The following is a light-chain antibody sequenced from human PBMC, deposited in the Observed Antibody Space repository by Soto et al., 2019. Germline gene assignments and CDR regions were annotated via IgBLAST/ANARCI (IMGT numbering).Light chain of an antibody. Sequence: QSALTQPASVSGSPGQSITISCTGTSSDVGGYNYVSWYQHHPGKAPKLMIYEVSNRPSGVSYRFSGSKSGNTASLTISGLQAEDEADYYCNSYTGSGIVFGTGTKVT. V-gene: IGLV2-14*01. J-gene: IGLJ1*01. CDR1: SSDVGGYNY. CDR2: EVS. CDR3: NSYTGSGIV.